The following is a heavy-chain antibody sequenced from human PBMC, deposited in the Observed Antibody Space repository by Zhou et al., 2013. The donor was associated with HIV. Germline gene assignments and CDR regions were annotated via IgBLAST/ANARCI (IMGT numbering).Heavy chain of an antibody. Sequence: QVQLVQSGAEVKKPGSSVKVSCKASGGTFSSYAISWVRQAPGQGLEWMGRIIPILGIANYAQKFQGRVTITADKSTSTAYMELSSLRSEDTAVYYCARGRPRVVQGVATPLGYYYYYMDVWGKGDHGSPSP. CDR1: GGTFSSYA. J-gene: IGHJ6*03. V-gene: IGHV1-69*04. CDR2: IIPILGIA. D-gene: IGHD3-10*01. CDR3: ARGRPRVVQGVATPLGYYYYYMDV.